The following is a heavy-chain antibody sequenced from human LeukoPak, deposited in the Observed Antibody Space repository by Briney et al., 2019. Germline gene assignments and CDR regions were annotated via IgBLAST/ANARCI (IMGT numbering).Heavy chain of an antibody. Sequence: ASVKVSCKASGYTFTSYGISWVRQAPGQGLEWMGWISAYNGNTNYAQKLQGRVTMTTDTSTSTAYMELRSLRSDDTAVYYCAAELSVFGVVPFDIWGQGTMVTVSS. CDR1: GYTFTSYG. CDR3: AAELSVFGVVPFDI. V-gene: IGHV1-18*01. CDR2: ISAYNGNT. D-gene: IGHD3-3*01. J-gene: IGHJ3*02.